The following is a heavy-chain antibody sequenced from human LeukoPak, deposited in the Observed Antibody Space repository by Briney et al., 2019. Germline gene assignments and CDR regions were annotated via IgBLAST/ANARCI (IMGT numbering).Heavy chain of an antibody. CDR2: IRYDGSNK. CDR3: ARVGYSSSWHSGSAFDI. CDR1: GFTFTSYG. J-gene: IGHJ3*02. V-gene: IGHV3-30*02. D-gene: IGHD6-13*01. Sequence: GGSLRLSCAASGFTFTSYGMHWVRQAPGKGLEWVAFIRYDGSNKYYADSVKGRFTISRDNSKNTLYLQMSSLRAEDTAVYYCARVGYSSSWHSGSAFDIWGQGTMVTVSS.